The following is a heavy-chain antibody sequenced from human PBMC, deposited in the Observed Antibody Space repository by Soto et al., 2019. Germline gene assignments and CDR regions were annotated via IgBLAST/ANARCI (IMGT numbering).Heavy chain of an antibody. CDR2: IYYSGST. D-gene: IGHD3-3*01. CDR3: ARVTSYDFWSGYYNDPAYYYYYYMDV. Sequence: NPSETLSLTCTVSGGSISSYYWSWIRQPPGKGLEWIGYIYYSGSTNYNPSLKSRVTIPVDTSKNQFSLKLSSVTAADTAVYYCARVTSYDFWSGYYNDPAYYYYYYMDVWGKGTTVTVSS. J-gene: IGHJ6*03. CDR1: GGSISSYY. V-gene: IGHV4-59*01.